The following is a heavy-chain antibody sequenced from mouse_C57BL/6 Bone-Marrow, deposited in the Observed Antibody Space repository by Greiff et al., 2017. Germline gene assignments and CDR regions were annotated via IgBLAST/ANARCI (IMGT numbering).Heavy chain of an antibody. V-gene: IGHV8-8*01. D-gene: IGHD2-3*01. Sequence: QVTLKECGPGILQPSQTLSLPCSFSGFSLSTFGMGVGWIRQPSGKGLEWLAHIWWDDDKYYNPALKSRLTISKDTSKNQVFLKIANVDTADTATYYCARIRWVFPHWYFDVWGTGTTVTVSS. CDR2: IWWDDDK. CDR1: GFSLSTFGMG. J-gene: IGHJ1*03. CDR3: ARIRWVFPHWYFDV.